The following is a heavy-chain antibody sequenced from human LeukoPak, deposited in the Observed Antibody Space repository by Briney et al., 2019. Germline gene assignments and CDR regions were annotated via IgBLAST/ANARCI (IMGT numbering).Heavy chain of an antibody. J-gene: IGHJ4*02. CDR2: INAANGNT. V-gene: IGHV1-3*01. Sequence: ASVKVSCKASGYTFTTYPMHWVRQAPGQSLEWMGWINAANGNTKYSQKFQGRVTITRDTSASTVYVELSSLRSEDTAVYYCARGYSSGWFAFDYWGQGTLVTVSS. CDR3: ARGYSSGWFAFDY. D-gene: IGHD6-19*01. CDR1: GYTFTTYP.